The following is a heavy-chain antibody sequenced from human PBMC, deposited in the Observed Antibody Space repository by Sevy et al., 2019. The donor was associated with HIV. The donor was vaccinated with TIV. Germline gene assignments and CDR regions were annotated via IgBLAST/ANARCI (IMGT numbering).Heavy chain of an antibody. CDR2: LAFGCGEI. J-gene: IGHJ4*02. V-gene: IGHV3-23*01. D-gene: IGHD2-8*01. CDR3: AREGCTKPHDY. Sequence: GESLKISCAASGFTFSKYSMSWVRQPPGKGLEWVSTLAFGCGEINYADSVKGRFTISRDNSKSAVYLQMNNLRPEDTAVYYCAREGCTKPHDYWGQGTLVTVSS. CDR1: GFTFSKYS.